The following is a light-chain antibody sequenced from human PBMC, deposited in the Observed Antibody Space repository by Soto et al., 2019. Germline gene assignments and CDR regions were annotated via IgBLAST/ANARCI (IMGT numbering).Light chain of an antibody. Sequence: QSVLTQPPSASGTPGQRVTFSCSGSSSNIGGNTVSWFQHLPRTAPKLLIFSNNQRPSGVPERFSGSKSGTSASLAISGLQSEDEADYYCAAWDDSLNGWVFGGGTKLTVL. J-gene: IGLJ3*02. CDR2: SNN. V-gene: IGLV1-44*01. CDR1: SSNIGGNT. CDR3: AAWDDSLNGWV.